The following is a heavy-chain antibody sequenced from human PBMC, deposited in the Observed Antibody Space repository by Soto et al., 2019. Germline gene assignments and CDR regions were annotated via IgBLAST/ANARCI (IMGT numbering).Heavy chain of an antibody. V-gene: IGHV4-59*01. J-gene: IGHJ4*02. D-gene: IGHD6-19*01. Sequence: QVQLQESGPGLVKPSETLSLTCTVSGGSISTYYWTWIRQPPGKGLEWVGTISYSGTTNYSPSLNSRLTISVDTPENQFSLTLTSVTAAATAVYYCARAGVSGWYFDYWGQGTLLTVSS. CDR3: ARAGVSGWYFDY. CDR2: ISYSGTT. CDR1: GGSISTYY.